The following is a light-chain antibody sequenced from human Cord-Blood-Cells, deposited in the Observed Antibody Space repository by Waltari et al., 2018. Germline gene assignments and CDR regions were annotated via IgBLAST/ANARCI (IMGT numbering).Light chain of an antibody. CDR2: QDS. CDR3: QAWDSSTALV. Sequence: SYELTQPPSVSVSPGQTASITCPGDKSGGKDACWYQQKPGQSPVLVIYQDSKRPSGIPERFSGSNSGNTATLTISGTQAMDEADYYCQAWDSSTALVFGGGTKLTVL. CDR1: KSGGKD. J-gene: IGLJ2*01. V-gene: IGLV3-1*01.